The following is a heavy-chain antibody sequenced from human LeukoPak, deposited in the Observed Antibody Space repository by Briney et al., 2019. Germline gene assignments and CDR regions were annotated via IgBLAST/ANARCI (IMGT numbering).Heavy chain of an antibody. J-gene: IGHJ4*02. V-gene: IGHV3-7*01. D-gene: IGHD1-1*01. Sequence: GGSLRLSCAASGFTFSSYDMNWVRQAPGKGLEWVANIKQDGSEKNYVGSVKGRFTISRDNAKKSLDLQMNSLRVEDTAVYYCARRRYNWNGIDYWGQGTLVTVSS. CDR2: IKQDGSEK. CDR3: ARRRYNWNGIDY. CDR1: GFTFSSYD.